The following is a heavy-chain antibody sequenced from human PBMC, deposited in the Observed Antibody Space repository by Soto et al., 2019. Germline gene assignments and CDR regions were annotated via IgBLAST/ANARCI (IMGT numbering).Heavy chain of an antibody. D-gene: IGHD3-3*01. CDR3: AKSLTFGDDVYYYYYGMDV. V-gene: IGHV3-30*18. CDR2: ISYDGSNK. J-gene: IGHJ6*02. CDR1: GFTFSSYG. Sequence: PGGSLRLSCAASGFTFSSYGMHWVRQAPGKGLEWVAVISYDGSNKYYADSVKGRFTISRDNSKNTLYLQMNSLRAEDTAVYYCAKSLTFGDDVYYYYYGMDVWGQGTTVTVSS.